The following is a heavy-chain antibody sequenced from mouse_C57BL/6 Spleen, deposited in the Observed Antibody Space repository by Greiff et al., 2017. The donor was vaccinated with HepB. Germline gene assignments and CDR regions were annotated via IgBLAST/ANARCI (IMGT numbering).Heavy chain of an antibody. CDR2: IDPEDGDT. CDR3: TTWAGSSYGAMDY. CDR1: GFNIKDYY. V-gene: IGHV14-1*01. Sequence: EVQRVESGAELVRPGASVKLSCTASGFNIKDYYMHWVKQRPEQGLEWIGRIDPEDGDTEYAPKFQGKATMTADTSSNTAYLQLSSLTSEDTAVYYCTTWAGSSYGAMDYWGQGTSVTVSS. J-gene: IGHJ4*01. D-gene: IGHD1-1*01.